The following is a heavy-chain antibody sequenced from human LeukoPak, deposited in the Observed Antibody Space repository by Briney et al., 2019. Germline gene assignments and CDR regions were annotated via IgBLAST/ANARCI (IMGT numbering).Heavy chain of an antibody. V-gene: IGHV4-59*01. J-gene: IGHJ3*02. CDR1: GGSISSYY. CDR3: ASALSGTYAGAFDI. CDR2: IYYSGST. Sequence: SETLSLTCTVSGGSISSYYWSWIRQPPGKGLEWIGYIYYSGSTDYNPSLKSRVTISVDTSKNQFSLRLSSVTAADTAVYYCASALSGTYAGAFDIWGQGTMVTVSS. D-gene: IGHD1-26*01.